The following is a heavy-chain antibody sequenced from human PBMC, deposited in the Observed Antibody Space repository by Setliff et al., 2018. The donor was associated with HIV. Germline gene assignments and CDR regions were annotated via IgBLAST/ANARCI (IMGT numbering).Heavy chain of an antibody. CDR1: GYTFTSDY. CDR2: INPNNGGT. D-gene: IGHD3-3*01. V-gene: IGHV1-18*04. J-gene: IGHJ3*02. CDR3: ARVAWYYSFWSGLGDAFDI. Sequence: ASVKVSCKASGYTFTSDYIHWVRQAPGQGLEWMGWINPNNGGTNYAQKLQGRVTMTTDTSTSTAYMELRSLRSDDTAVYYCARVAWYYSFWSGLGDAFDIWGQGTMVTVSS.